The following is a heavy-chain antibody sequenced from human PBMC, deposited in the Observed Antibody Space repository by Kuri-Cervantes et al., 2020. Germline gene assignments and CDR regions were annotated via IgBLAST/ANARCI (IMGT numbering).Heavy chain of an antibody. J-gene: IGHJ4*02. CDR3: LYYGDYDVDY. Sequence: GESLKISCAASGFTVSSNYMSWVRQAPGKGLEWVSVIYSGGSTYYADSVKGRFTISRDNSKNTLYLQMNSLRAEDTAVYYCLYYGDYDVDYWGQGTLVTVSS. CDR2: IYSGGST. D-gene: IGHD4-17*01. CDR1: GFTVSSNY. V-gene: IGHV3-66*02.